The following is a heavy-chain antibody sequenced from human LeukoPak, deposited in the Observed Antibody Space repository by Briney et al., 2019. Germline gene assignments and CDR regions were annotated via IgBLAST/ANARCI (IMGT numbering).Heavy chain of an antibody. CDR1: GGSISSYY. CDR2: IYYSGST. J-gene: IGHJ4*02. V-gene: IGHV4-59*01. D-gene: IGHD4-17*01. Sequence: PSETLSLTCTVSGGSISSYYWSWIRQPPGKGLEWIGYIYYSGSTNYNPPLKSRVTISVDTSKNQFSPKLSSVTAADTAVYYCAAEDDYGDSPHYWGQGTLVTVSS. CDR3: AAEDDYGDSPHY.